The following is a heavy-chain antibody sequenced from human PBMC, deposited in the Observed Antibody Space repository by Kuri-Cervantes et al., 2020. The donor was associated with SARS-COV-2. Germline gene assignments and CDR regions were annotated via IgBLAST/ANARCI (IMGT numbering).Heavy chain of an antibody. CDR2: IKQDESER. J-gene: IGHJ4*02. Sequence: GESLKISCAASGFTFSSYGMHWVRQAPGKGLEWVASIKQDESERYHVDSVKGRFIISRDNAKKSLLLQMNSLRPEDTAVYYCARGYDFWNGYYDYWGQGTLVTVSS. CDR3: ARGYDFWNGYYDY. CDR1: GFTFSSYG. D-gene: IGHD3/OR15-3a*01. V-gene: IGHV3-7*04.